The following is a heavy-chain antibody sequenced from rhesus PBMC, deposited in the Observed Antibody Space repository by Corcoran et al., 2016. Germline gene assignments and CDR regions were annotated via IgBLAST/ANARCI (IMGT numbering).Heavy chain of an antibody. Sequence: EVQLVESGGGLAKPGGSLRLFCAASGFTFRAYYMVWVRPAPGEGLAWVSRISNGGGSTWYADSVKGRFTISRENAKNTLYLQMNSLRAEDTAVYYCARGVVITTTVIDYWGQGVLVTVSS. CDR3: ARGVVITTTVIDY. V-gene: IGHV3-178*01. CDR1: GFTFRAYY. CDR2: ISNGGGST. D-gene: IGHD3-16*01. J-gene: IGHJ4*01.